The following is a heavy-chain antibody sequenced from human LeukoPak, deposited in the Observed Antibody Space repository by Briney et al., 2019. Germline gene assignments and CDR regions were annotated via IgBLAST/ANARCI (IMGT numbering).Heavy chain of an antibody. V-gene: IGHV3-23*01. CDR2: ISGGGGSA. D-gene: IGHD6-19*01. J-gene: IGHJ4*02. CDR1: GFTFSSYA. Sequence: RPGGSLRLSCAASGFTFSSYAITWVRQAPGKGLEWDSGISGGGGSAYHADSVKGRFTISRDNSKNTLFLQMNSLRAEDTAVYYCAKVHSSGWPGYFDYWGQGTLVTVSS. CDR3: AKVHSSGWPGYFDY.